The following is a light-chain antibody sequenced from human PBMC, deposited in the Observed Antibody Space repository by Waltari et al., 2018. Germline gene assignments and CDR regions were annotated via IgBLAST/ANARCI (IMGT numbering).Light chain of an antibody. V-gene: IGLV2-14*03. CDR1: SADVGHFDY. CDR2: AVS. CDR3: ALYTSRGV. J-gene: IGLJ3*02. Sequence: QSALTQPASVSGSPGQSITISCTGTSADVGHFDYVSWYQQYPGKAPKLMIYAVSNRPSGFSDGFSGSKSGSTASLTISGLQAEDEADYYCALYTSRGVFGGGTKLTVL.